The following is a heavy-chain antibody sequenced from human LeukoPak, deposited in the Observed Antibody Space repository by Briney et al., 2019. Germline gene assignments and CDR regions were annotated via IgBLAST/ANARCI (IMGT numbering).Heavy chain of an antibody. J-gene: IGHJ6*02. CDR3: GRDLEVGGVIPNVYGMDV. CDR1: VYTFTNYV. D-gene: IGHD3-10*01. Sequence: ASVKVSCKPSVYTFTNYVIIWVRQAPGQGLEWMGGISAYIGNTNYEQKLQGRVTMTTDTSTSTAYMELRSLRSDDAAVYYCGRDLEVGGVIPNVYGMDVWGQGTTVTVSS. V-gene: IGHV1-18*01. CDR2: ISAYIGNT.